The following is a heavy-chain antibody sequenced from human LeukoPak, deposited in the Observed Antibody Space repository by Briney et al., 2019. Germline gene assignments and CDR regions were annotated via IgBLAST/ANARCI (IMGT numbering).Heavy chain of an antibody. CDR1: GGSFSGYY. CDR3: ARGQYYDFGSGPYYFDY. V-gene: IGHV4-34*01. D-gene: IGHD3-3*01. CDR2: INHSGST. J-gene: IGHJ4*02. Sequence: PSETLSLTCAVYGGSFSGYYWSWIRQPPGKGLEWIGEINHSGSTNYNPSLKSRVTISVDTSKNQFSLKLSSVTAADTAVYYCARGQYYDFGSGPYYFDYWGQGTLVTVSS.